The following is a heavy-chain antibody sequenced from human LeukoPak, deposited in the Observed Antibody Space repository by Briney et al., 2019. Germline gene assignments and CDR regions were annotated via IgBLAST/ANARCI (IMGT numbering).Heavy chain of an antibody. CDR2: IYTSGST. CDR1: GGSISSGSYY. Sequence: PSETLSLTCTVSGGSISSGSYYWSWIRQPAGKGLEWVGRIYTSGSTNYNPSLKSRVTISVDTSKNQFSLKLSSVTAADTAVYYCAGQLGKNWFDPWGQGTLVTVSS. J-gene: IGHJ5*02. V-gene: IGHV4-61*02. D-gene: IGHD7-27*01. CDR3: AGQLGKNWFDP.